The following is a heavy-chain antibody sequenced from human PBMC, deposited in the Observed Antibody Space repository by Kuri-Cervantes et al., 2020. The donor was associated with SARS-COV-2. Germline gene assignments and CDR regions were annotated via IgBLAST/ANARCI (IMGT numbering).Heavy chain of an antibody. D-gene: IGHD5-18*01. J-gene: IGHJ3*02. CDR2: ISSSSNTI. Sequence: GGSLRLSCVASGFTFSRYSMNWVRQAPGKGLEWVSYISSSSNTIYYADSMKGRSTISRDNAKNSLYLQMNSLRAEDTAVYYCARGFSGYSYGDAFDIWGQGTMVTVSS. CDR3: ARGFSGYSYGDAFDI. V-gene: IGHV3-48*01. CDR1: GFTFSRYS.